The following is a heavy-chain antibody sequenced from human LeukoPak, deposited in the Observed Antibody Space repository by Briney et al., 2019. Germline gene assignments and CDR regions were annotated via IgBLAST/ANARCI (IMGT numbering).Heavy chain of an antibody. CDR3: AKAPLLTPEN. CDR2: ISGTSGST. J-gene: IGHJ4*02. Sequence: GGSLRLSCAASGFTFRSSAMSWVRQAPGKGLEWVSGISGTSGSTYYADSVRCRFTISRDNSKNTLYLQMNSLRAEDTAVYYCAKAPLLTPENWGQGTLVIVSS. CDR1: GFTFRSSA. D-gene: IGHD2-8*02. V-gene: IGHV3-23*01.